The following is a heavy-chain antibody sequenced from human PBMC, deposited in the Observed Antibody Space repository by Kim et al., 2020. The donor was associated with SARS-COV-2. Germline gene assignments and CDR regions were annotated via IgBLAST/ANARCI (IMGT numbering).Heavy chain of an antibody. CDR1: GFTFSSYW. V-gene: IGHV3-74*01. J-gene: IGHJ4*01. CDR2: IKSDGSTT. D-gene: IGHD6-13*01. Sequence: GGSLRLSCAASGFTFSSYWMHWVRQAPGKGLVWVSRIKSDGSTTNYADSVKGRFTISRDNAKNTLYLQMNSLRAEDSALYYCARDEGYSSSVRGFDYWG. CDR3: ARDEGYSSSVRGFDY.